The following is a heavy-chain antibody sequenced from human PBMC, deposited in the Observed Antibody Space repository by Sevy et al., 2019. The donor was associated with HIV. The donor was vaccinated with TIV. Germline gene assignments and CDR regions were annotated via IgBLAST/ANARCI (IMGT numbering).Heavy chain of an antibody. CDR1: GFTFSSYE. Sequence: GGSLRLSCAASGFTFSSYEMNWVRQAPGKGLEWVSYISSSGSTIYYADSVKGRFTISRDNAKNSLYLQMNSLRAEDTAVYHCASHTRYCSSTSCYPYFDYWGQGTLVTVSS. V-gene: IGHV3-48*03. CDR2: ISSSGSTI. CDR3: ASHTRYCSSTSCYPYFDY. J-gene: IGHJ4*02. D-gene: IGHD2-2*01.